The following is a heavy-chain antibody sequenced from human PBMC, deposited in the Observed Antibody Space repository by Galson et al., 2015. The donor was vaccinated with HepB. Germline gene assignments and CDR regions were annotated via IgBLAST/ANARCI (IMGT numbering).Heavy chain of an antibody. V-gene: IGHV3-13*01. D-gene: IGHD5-12*01. CDR2: IGTAGDT. Sequence: SLRLSCAASGFTFSSYDMRWVRQATGKGLEWVSAIGTAGDTYYPGSVKGRFTISRENAKNSLYLQMNSLRAGDTAVYYCARGQDIVATGIDYGMDVWGQGTTVTVSS. CDR1: GFTFSSYD. CDR3: ARGQDIVATGIDYGMDV. J-gene: IGHJ6*02.